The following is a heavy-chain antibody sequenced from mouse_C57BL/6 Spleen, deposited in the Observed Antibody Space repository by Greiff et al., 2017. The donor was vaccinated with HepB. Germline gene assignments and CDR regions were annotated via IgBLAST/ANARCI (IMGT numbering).Heavy chain of an antibody. CDR3: VDYGKDAMDY. Sequence: DVHLVESGGGLVKPGGSLKLSCAASGFTFSDYGMHWVRQAPEKGLEWVAYISSGSSTIYYADTVKGRFTISRDNAKNTLFLQMTSLRSEDTAMYYCVDYGKDAMDYWGQGTSVTVSS. CDR2: ISSGSSTI. CDR1: GFTFSDYG. V-gene: IGHV5-17*01. D-gene: IGHD2-1*01. J-gene: IGHJ4*01.